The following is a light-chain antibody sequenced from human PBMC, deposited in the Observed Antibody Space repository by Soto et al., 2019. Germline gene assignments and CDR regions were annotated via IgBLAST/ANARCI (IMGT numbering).Light chain of an antibody. V-gene: IGLV1-40*01. J-gene: IGLJ1*01. CDR1: SSNIGAGYD. CDR3: QSYDSTLRARYV. Sequence: QSVLTQPPSVSGAPGQRVTISCTGSSSNIGAGYDVHWYQHRPGTAPKLLIFGNTNRPSGVPDRFSGSKSGTSASLAITGLQAEDEGDYYCQSYDSTLRARYVFGTGTKLTVL. CDR2: GNT.